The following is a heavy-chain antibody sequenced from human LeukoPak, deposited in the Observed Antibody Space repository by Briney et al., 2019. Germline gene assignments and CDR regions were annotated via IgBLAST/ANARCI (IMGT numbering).Heavy chain of an antibody. CDR2: IYYTGTT. J-gene: IGHJ4*02. CDR3: ASKSTDHGELRFDY. CDR1: SDSTNTFF. D-gene: IGHD4-17*01. Sequence: SETLSLTCTISSDSTNTFFWSWIRQPPGKGLEWIGYIYYTGTTNYNPSLKSRVTISVDTSKNQFSLKVNSVTAADTGVYYCASKSTDHGELRFDYWGQGTLVTVSS. V-gene: IGHV4-59*01.